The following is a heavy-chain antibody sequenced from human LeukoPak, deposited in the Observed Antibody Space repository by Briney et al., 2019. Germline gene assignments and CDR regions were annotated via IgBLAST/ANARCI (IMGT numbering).Heavy chain of an antibody. CDR3: ARGGAFDI. CDR2: IYGGGTT. CDR1: GFTVSSNY. Sequence: GGSLRLSCAASGFTVSSNYMSGVRQAPGKGLEWVSVIYGGGTTDYADSVKGRFSISSDNSNNMLYLQMNSLRVEDTALYYCARGGAFDIWGQGTMVTVSS. J-gene: IGHJ3*02. V-gene: IGHV3-66*01.